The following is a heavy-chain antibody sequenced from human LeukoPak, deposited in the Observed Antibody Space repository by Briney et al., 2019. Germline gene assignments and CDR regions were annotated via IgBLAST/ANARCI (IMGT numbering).Heavy chain of an antibody. V-gene: IGHV4-59*01. D-gene: IGHD3-22*01. CDR1: GGSISSYY. CDR2: IYYSGST. J-gene: IGHJ6*03. Sequence: SETLSLTCTVSGGSISSYYWSWIRQPPGKGLEWIGYIYYSGSTNYNPSLKSRVTISVDTSKNQFSLKLSSVTAADTALYYCAKDHSSGYYYDGYMDVWGKGTTVTISS. CDR3: AKDHSSGYYYDGYMDV.